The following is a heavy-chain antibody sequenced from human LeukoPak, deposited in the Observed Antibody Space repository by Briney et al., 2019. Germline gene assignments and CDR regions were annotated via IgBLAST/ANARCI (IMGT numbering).Heavy chain of an antibody. CDR2: IIPIFGTA. D-gene: IGHD1-26*01. J-gene: IGHJ4*02. CDR1: GGTFSSYA. CDR3: ARESPIVRCFDY. V-gene: IGHV1-69*13. Sequence: SVKVSCKASGGTFSSYANSWVRQAPGQGLEWMGGIIPIFGTANYAQKFQGRVTITADESTSTAYMELSSLRSEDTAVYYCARESPIVRCFDYWGQGTLVTVSS.